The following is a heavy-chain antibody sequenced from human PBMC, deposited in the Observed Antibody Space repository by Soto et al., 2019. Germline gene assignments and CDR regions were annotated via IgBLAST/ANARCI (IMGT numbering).Heavy chain of an antibody. CDR3: ATHPGGGGY. CDR1: GFTFSSYS. J-gene: IGHJ4*02. Sequence: GSLRLSCAASGFTFSSYSMNWVRQAPGKGLEWVSSISSSSYIYYADSVKGRFTISRDNSKNTLYLQMNSLRADDTAVYYCATHPGGGGYWGQGTLVTVSS. V-gene: IGHV3-21*04. D-gene: IGHD3-10*01. CDR2: ISSSSYI.